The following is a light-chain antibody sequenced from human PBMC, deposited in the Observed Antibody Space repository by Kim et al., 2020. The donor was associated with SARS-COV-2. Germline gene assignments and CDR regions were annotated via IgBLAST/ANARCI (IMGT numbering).Light chain of an antibody. V-gene: IGKV1-5*03. J-gene: IGKJ1*01. Sequence: DIQMTQSPSTLSASVGDRVTITCRASQSISSWLAWYQQKPGKAPKLLIYKASSLESGVPSRFSGSGSGTEFTLTISSPQPDDFATYYCHQYNSYSGTFGQGTKVDIK. CDR2: KAS. CDR3: HQYNSYSGT. CDR1: QSISSW.